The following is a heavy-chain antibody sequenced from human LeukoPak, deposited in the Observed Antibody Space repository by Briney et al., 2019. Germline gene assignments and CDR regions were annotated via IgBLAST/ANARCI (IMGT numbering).Heavy chain of an antibody. CDR1: GYTFTSYG. J-gene: IGHJ4*02. CDR3: ARGRLGFCGGGSCSDFDY. V-gene: IGHV1-18*01. Sequence: ASVKVSCKASGYTFTSYGISWVRQAPGQGLEWMGWISAYNGNTNYAQKLQGRVTMTTDTSTSTAYMELRSLRSDDTAVYYCARGRLGFCGGGSCSDFDYWGQGTLVSVSS. CDR2: ISAYNGNT. D-gene: IGHD2-15*01.